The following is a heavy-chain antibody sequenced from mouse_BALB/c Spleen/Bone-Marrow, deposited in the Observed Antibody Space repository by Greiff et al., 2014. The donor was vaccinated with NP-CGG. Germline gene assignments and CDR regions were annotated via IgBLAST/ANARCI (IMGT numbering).Heavy chain of an antibody. CDR2: IDPANGNT. CDR3: ARSRDYGSSYYAMDY. J-gene: IGHJ4*01. V-gene: IGHV14-3*02. Sequence: VQLKDSGAELVKPGASVKLSCTASGFNIKDTYMHWVKQRPEQGLEWIGRIDPANGNTKYDPKFQGKATITADTSSNTAYLQLSSLTSEDTAVYYCARSRDYGSSYYAMDYGGQGTSVTVSS. CDR1: GFNIKDTY. D-gene: IGHD1-1*01.